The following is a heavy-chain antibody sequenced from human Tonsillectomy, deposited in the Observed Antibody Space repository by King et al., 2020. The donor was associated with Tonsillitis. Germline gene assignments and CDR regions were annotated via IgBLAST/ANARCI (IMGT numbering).Heavy chain of an antibody. D-gene: IGHD3-9*01. CDR2: LTDSGSRT. J-gene: IGHJ4*02. CDR1: GFTFSIYT. Sequence: VQLVESGGAWIQPGGSLRLSCAASGFTFSIYTMTWVRQAPGKGLEWVSVLTDSGSRTFYAESVRGLFTISRDNSKNTLFLQMNSLRDEDTAVYYCSKGHLTGDSYTYFDYWGQGTLVTVSS. V-gene: IGHV3-23*04. CDR3: SKGHLTGDSYTYFDY.